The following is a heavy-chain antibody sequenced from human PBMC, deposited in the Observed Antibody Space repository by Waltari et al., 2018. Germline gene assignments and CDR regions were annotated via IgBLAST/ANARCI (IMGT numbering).Heavy chain of an antibody. Sequence: QVVESGGDSVQPGGSLRLSCVGSGFTFRSYYMHWVRQVPGQGLEWVARINADGRITNYADFVKGRFTISRDNTKTTLYLQMNSLREDTAVYYCATSGWYCFDYWGQGTLVTVSS. V-gene: IGHV3-74*01. CDR1: GFTFRSYY. CDR2: INADGRIT. J-gene: IGHJ4*02. CDR3: ATSGWYCFDY. D-gene: IGHD6-19*01.